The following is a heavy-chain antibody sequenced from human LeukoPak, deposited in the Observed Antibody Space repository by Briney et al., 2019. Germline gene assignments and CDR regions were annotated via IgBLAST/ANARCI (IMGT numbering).Heavy chain of an antibody. D-gene: IGHD6-19*01. J-gene: IGHJ6*02. CDR2: ISAYNGNT. V-gene: IGHV1-18*01. CDR1: GYTFTSYG. Sequence: ASVKVSCKASGYTFTSYGISWVRQAPGQGLEWMGWISAYNGNTNYAQKLQGRVTMTTDTSTSTAYMGLRSLRSDDTAVYYCARDGQWLVTYYYYGMDVWGQGTTVTVSS. CDR3: ARDGQWLVTYYYYGMDV.